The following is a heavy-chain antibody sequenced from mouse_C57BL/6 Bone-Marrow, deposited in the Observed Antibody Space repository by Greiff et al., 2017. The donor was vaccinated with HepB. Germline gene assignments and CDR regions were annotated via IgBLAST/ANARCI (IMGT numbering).Heavy chain of an antibody. Sequence: VQLQQSGAELVRPGASVKLSCTASGFNITDDYMHWVKQRPEQGLEWIGWIDPENGDTEYASKFQGKATITADTSSNTAYLQLSSLTSEDTAVYYCTTGYGSNWYFDVWGTGTTVTVSS. J-gene: IGHJ1*03. D-gene: IGHD1-1*01. V-gene: IGHV14-4*01. CDR1: GFNITDDY. CDR3: TTGYGSNWYFDV. CDR2: IDPENGDT.